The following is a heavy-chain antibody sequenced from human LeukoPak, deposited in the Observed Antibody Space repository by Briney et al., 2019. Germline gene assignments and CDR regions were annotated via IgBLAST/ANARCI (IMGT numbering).Heavy chain of an antibody. J-gene: IGHJ6*02. CDR1: GGTFSSYA. V-gene: IGHV1-69*04. D-gene: IGHD5-24*01. Sequence: SVTVSCKASGGTFSSYAISWVRQAPGQGLEWMGRIIPILGIANYAQKFQGRVTITADKSTSTAYMELSSLRSEDTAVYYCARSRDGYNYVYYYGMDVWGQGTTVTVSS. CDR2: IIPILGIA. CDR3: ARSRDGYNYVYYYGMDV.